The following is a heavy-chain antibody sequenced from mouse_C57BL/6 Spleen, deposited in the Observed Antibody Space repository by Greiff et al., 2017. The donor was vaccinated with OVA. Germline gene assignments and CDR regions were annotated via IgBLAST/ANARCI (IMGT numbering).Heavy chain of an antibody. Sequence: DVMLVESGGGLVKPGGSLKLSCAASGFTFSSYTMSWVRQTPEKRLEWVATISGGGGNTYYPDSVKGRFTISRDNAKNTLYLQMSSLRSEDTALYYCARLDYGLAMDYWGQGTSVTVSS. CDR2: ISGGGGNT. CDR1: GFTFSSYT. D-gene: IGHD2-4*01. CDR3: ARLDYGLAMDY. J-gene: IGHJ4*01. V-gene: IGHV5-9*01.